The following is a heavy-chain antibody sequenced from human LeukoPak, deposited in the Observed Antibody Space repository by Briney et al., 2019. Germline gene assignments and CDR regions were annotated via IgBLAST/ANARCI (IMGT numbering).Heavy chain of an antibody. D-gene: IGHD5-24*01. V-gene: IGHV4-39*01. J-gene: IGHJ4*02. CDR2: LYYSAST. Sequence: SQTLSLTCTLSGGSISSISYSWGWIRQPPRKGREWSGSLYYSASTYYNPSLKSPASMSVDTSKTEFYLKVSSVPGGDTAVYYCARHLPGMATRFPGAYWGQGTLVTVSP. CDR1: GGSISSISYS. CDR3: ARHLPGMATRFPGAY.